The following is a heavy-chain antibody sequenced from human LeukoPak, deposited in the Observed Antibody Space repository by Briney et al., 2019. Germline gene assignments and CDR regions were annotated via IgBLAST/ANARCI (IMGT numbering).Heavy chain of an antibody. J-gene: IGHJ4*02. CDR3: ARRRYNWNAIDY. V-gene: IGHV3-11*01. CDR2: ISSSGSTL. CDR1: GFTFSDYY. Sequence: GGSLRLSCAASGFTFSDYYMSWIRQAPGKGLEWVSYISSSGSTLYYADSVKGRITISRDNAKNSLYMQMNSLRAEDTAVYYCARRRYNWNAIDYWGQGTLVTVSS. D-gene: IGHD1-20*01.